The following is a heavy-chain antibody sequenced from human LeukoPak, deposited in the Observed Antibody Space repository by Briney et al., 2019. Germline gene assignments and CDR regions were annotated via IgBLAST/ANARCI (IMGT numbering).Heavy chain of an antibody. J-gene: IGHJ4*02. D-gene: IGHD5-18*01. CDR3: AKRDTSNSFYFDY. CDR1: GFTFSNYA. V-gene: IGHV3-23*01. CDR2: IVKSGGST. Sequence: GGSLRLSCAASGFTFSNYAMSWVRQAPGKGLEWVSAIVKSGGSTFCADSVKGRFTISRDNSKNTLYLQMNNLRAEDTAVYYCAKRDTSNSFYFDYWGQGTLATVSS.